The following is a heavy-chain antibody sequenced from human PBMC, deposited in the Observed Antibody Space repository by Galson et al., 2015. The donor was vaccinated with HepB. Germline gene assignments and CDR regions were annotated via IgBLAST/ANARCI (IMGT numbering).Heavy chain of an antibody. CDR1: GFTFSSYS. CDR3: AREVSLRR. J-gene: IGHJ4*02. V-gene: IGHV3-48*01. CDR2: ISSSSSTI. Sequence: SLRLSCAASGFTFSSYSMNWVRQAPGKGLEWVSYISSSSSTIYYADSVKGRFTISRDNAKNSLYLQMNSLRAEDTAVYYCAREVSLRRWGQGTLVTVSS. D-gene: IGHD1-20*01.